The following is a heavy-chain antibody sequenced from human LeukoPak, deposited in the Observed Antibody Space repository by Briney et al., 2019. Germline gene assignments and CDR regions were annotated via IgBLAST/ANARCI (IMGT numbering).Heavy chain of an antibody. CDR3: ANFEPGYTSSWYAEF. CDR1: GFTFSSSR. D-gene: IGHD6-13*01. CDR2: ISSRGTTK. Sequence: GGSLRLSCAVSGFTFSSSRMNWVRQAPGKGLEWVSYISSRGTTKHYADSVKGRFTISRDNAKNALYLQMNSLRVEGTAVYYCANFEPGYTSSWYAEFWGQGTLVTVSS. V-gene: IGHV3-48*01. J-gene: IGHJ4*02.